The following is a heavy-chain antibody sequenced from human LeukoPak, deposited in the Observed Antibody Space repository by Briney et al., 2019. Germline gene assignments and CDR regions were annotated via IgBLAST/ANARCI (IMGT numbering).Heavy chain of an antibody. Sequence: SETLSLTCTVSGGSISSYYWSWIRRPPGKGLEWIGYIYYSGSTNYNPSLKSRVTISVDTSKNQFSLKLSSVTAADTAVYYCARAQRVPRVDYWGQGTLVTVSS. D-gene: IGHD2-2*01. CDR2: IYYSGST. J-gene: IGHJ4*02. CDR1: GGSISSYY. V-gene: IGHV4-59*01. CDR3: ARAQRVPRVDY.